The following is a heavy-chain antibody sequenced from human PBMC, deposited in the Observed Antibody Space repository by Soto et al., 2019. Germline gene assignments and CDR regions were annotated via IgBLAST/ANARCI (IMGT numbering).Heavy chain of an antibody. CDR2: IYYTGST. CDR3: ARQSLDCSGGSCYTYYFDY. CDR1: GGSINNYY. V-gene: IGHV4-59*08. J-gene: IGHJ4*02. Sequence: ASETLSLTCTVSGGSINNYYWSWIRQPPGKELEWIAYIYYTGSTNYNPSLKSRVTISVDASKNQFSLKLSSVTAADTAVYYCARQSLDCSGGSCYTYYFDYWGQGTLVTVSS. D-gene: IGHD2-15*01.